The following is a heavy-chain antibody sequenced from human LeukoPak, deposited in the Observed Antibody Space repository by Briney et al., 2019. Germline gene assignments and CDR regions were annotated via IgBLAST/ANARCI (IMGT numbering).Heavy chain of an antibody. CDR1: GGSVSSGSYY. CDR3: ARVSYYGSGSYFLDY. J-gene: IGHJ4*02. Sequence: PSETLSVTCTVSGGSVSSGSYYGSWIRQPPGKGLEWIGYIYYSGSTNYNPSLKSRVTISVDTSKNQFSLKLSSVTAADTAVYYCARVSYYGSGSYFLDYWGQGTLVTVSS. CDR2: IYYSGST. D-gene: IGHD3-10*01. V-gene: IGHV4-61*01.